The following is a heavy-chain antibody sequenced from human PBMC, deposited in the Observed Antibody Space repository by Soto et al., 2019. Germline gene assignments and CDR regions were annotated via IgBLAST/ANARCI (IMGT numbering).Heavy chain of an antibody. Sequence: GESLRLSCAASGFTVSSNYMSWVRQAPGKGLEWVSVIYSGGSTYYADSVKGRFTISRDNSKNTLYLQMNSLRAEDTAVYYCARQGYCGGGSCYDWGQGTLVTVSS. V-gene: IGHV3-53*01. CDR3: ARQGYCGGGSCYD. D-gene: IGHD2-15*01. CDR1: GFTVSSNY. J-gene: IGHJ4*02. CDR2: IYSGGST.